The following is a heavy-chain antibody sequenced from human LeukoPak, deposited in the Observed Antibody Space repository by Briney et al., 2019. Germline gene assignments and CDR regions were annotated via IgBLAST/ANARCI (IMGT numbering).Heavy chain of an antibody. CDR3: ARDYDYVWGSYRPGSYWFDP. J-gene: IGHJ5*02. D-gene: IGHD3-16*02. Sequence: ASVKVSCKASGYTFTSYAMHWVRQAPGQRLEWMGWINAGNGNTKYSQKFQGRVTITRDTSASTAYMELSSLRSEDTAVYYCARDYDYVWGSYRPGSYWFDPWGQGTLVTVSS. V-gene: IGHV1-3*01. CDR1: GYTFTSYA. CDR2: INAGNGNT.